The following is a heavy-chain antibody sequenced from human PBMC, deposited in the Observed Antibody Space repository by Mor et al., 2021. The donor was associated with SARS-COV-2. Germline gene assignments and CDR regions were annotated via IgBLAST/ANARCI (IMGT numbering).Heavy chain of an antibody. J-gene: IGHJ4*02. CDR3: AKVTSRGWHGLGY. D-gene: IGHD3-10*01. Sequence: FTISRDNSKNTLYLQMNSLRAEDTAVYYCAKVTSRGWHGLGYWGQGTLVTVSS. V-gene: IGHV3-30*02.